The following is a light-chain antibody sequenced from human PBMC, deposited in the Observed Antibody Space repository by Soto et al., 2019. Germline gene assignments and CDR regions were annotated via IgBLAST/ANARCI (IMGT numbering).Light chain of an antibody. V-gene: IGLV2-14*01. Sequence: QSALTQPASVSGSPGQSITISCTGTSSDVGGYNYVSWYQQHPGKAPKLMIYDVSIRPSGVSNRFSGSKSGNTASLTISGLQAEDEADYCCSSDTSSSTLYVFGTGTKVTVL. J-gene: IGLJ1*01. CDR3: SSDTSSSTLYV. CDR2: DVS. CDR1: SSDVGGYNY.